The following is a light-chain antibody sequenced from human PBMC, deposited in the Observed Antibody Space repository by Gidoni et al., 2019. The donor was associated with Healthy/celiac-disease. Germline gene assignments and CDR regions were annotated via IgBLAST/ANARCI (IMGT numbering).Light chain of an antibody. Sequence: DIVLTQSQGTLSLSPGERATLSCRASQRVSSSYLAVYQQQPGQAPRLLIYVASSRATGIPDMFSGSWSVTDFTLTISRLEPEDFPVYYCQQYGSSPVTFGQGTKVEIK. CDR1: QRVSSSY. CDR2: VAS. CDR3: QQYGSSPVT. V-gene: IGKV3-20*01. J-gene: IGKJ1*01.